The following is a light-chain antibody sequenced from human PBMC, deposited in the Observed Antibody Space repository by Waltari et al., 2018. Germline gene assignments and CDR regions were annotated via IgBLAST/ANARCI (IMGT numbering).Light chain of an antibody. Sequence: DIRMTQSPSTLSASAGDRVIICCRASQSISKWLAWYQQKPGKAPKLLIYEASTLQRGVPSRVSGTGSGTDFTLTISSLQPDDFATYYCQQYNSYSLLTFGGGTKVEIK. J-gene: IGKJ4*01. CDR2: EAS. CDR1: QSISKW. CDR3: QQYNSYSLLT. V-gene: IGKV1-5*03.